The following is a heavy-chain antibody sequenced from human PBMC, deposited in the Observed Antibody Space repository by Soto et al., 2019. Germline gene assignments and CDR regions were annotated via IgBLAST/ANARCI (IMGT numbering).Heavy chain of an antibody. CDR1: GFTFSNYW. V-gene: IGHV3-7*04. CDR3: ARGNFYGSGGAY. CDR2: MKQDGSEK. Sequence: EVQLVESGGDLVQPGGPPRLSCAASGFTFSNYWMNWVRPAPGKGLELVANMKQDGSEKDYLGSVKGRFTLSRDNATKSLYLQMDSVRGEDTAVYYCARGNFYGSGGAYWGQGTLVTVAS. J-gene: IGHJ4*02. D-gene: IGHD3-10*01.